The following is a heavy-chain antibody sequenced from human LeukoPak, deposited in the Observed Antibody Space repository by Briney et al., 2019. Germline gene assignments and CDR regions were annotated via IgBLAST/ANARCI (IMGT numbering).Heavy chain of an antibody. CDR1: GGSISSYY. CDR3: ARGYCSGGSCKPPVTFDY. D-gene: IGHD2-15*01. J-gene: IGHJ4*02. Sequence: SETLSLTCTVSGGSISSYYWSWIRQPPGKGLEWIGYIYYSGSTNYNPSLKSRVTISVDTSKNQFSLKLSSVTAADTAVYYCARGYCSGGSCKPPVTFDYWGQGTLVTVSS. CDR2: IYYSGST. V-gene: IGHV4-59*12.